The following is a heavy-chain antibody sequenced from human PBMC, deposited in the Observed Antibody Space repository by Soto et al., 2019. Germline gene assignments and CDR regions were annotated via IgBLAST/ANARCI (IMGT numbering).Heavy chain of an antibody. J-gene: IGHJ3*02. D-gene: IGHD3-22*01. Sequence: SETLSLTCTVSGGSISSGGYYWSWIRQHPGKGLERIGYIYYSGSTYYNPSLKSRVTISVDTSKNQFSLKLSSVTAADTAVYYCATYPVTYYYDSSGPITKGGAFDIWGQGTMVTVSS. CDR2: IYYSGST. CDR3: ATYPVTYYYDSSGPITKGGAFDI. CDR1: GGSISSGGYY. V-gene: IGHV4-31*03.